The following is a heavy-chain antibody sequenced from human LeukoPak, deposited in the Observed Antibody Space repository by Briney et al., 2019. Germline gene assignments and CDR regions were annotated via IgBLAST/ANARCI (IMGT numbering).Heavy chain of an antibody. CDR1: GYTFNTYG. J-gene: IGHJ5*02. D-gene: IGHD2-2*01. V-gene: IGHV1-18*01. CDR2: ISSYNGNT. CDR3: ARISCSSSSCTYSGRRRVRGGSLDP. Sequence: ASVKVSCKASGYTFNTYGITWARQAPGHGLEWMGWISSYNGNTSYAANVQGRITLTKDTSASTAYLELRSLRSDDTAVYYCARISCSSSSCTYSGRRRVRGGSLDPWGQGTLVTVSS.